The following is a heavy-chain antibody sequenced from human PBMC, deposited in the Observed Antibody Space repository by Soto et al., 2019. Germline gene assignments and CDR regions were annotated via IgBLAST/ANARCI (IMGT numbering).Heavy chain of an antibody. Sequence: GGSLRLSCAASGFTFSSYWMSWVRQAPGKGLEWVANIKQDGSEKYYGDSVKGRFTISRDNAKNSLYLQMNSLRAEDTAVYYCARDFGVVIYYYYYYGMDVWGQGTTVTVSS. D-gene: IGHD3-3*01. CDR1: GFTFSSYW. J-gene: IGHJ6*02. CDR2: IKQDGSEK. V-gene: IGHV3-7*01. CDR3: ARDFGVVIYYYYYYGMDV.